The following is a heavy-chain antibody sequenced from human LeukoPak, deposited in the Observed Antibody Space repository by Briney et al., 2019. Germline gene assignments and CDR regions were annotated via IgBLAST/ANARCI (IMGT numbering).Heavy chain of an antibody. CDR2: ISAYNGNT. V-gene: IGHV1-18*01. CDR1: GYTFTSYG. Sequence: GASVKVSCKASGYTFTSYGISWVRLAPGQGLEWMGWISAYNGNTNYAQKLQGRVTMTTDTSTSTAYMELRSLRSDDTAVYYCARDHLSRAQQLGIDYWGQGTLVTVSS. D-gene: IGHD6-13*01. CDR3: ARDHLSRAQQLGIDY. J-gene: IGHJ4*02.